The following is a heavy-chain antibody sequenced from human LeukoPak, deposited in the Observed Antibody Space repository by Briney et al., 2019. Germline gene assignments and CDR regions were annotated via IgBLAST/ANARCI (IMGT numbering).Heavy chain of an antibody. Sequence: PGGSLRLSCAASGFTFSSYGMHWVRQAPGKGLEWVAVIWYNGSNKYYADSVKGRFTISRDNSKNTLYLQMNSLGAEDTAVYYCARDPYYVDTAMAVDYWGQGTLVTVSS. V-gene: IGHV3-33*01. D-gene: IGHD5-18*01. CDR3: ARDPYYVDTAMAVDY. CDR2: IWYNGSNK. J-gene: IGHJ4*02. CDR1: GFTFSSYG.